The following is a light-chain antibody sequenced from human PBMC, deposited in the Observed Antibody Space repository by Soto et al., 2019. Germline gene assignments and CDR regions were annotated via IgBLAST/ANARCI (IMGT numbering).Light chain of an antibody. CDR3: QQYNDWPPT. J-gene: IGKJ1*01. Sequence: EIVMTQSPATLSASPGERATLSCRASQSVRSNLAWYQQKPGQAPRLLIYGASTRATGIPARFSGSGSGTEFTLSIGSLQSEDFAVYYCQQYNDWPPTCGQGTKVEIK. V-gene: IGKV3-15*01. CDR1: QSVRSN. CDR2: GAS.